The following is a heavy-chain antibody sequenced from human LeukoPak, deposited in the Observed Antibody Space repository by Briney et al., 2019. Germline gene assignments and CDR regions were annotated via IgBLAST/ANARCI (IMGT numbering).Heavy chain of an antibody. CDR3: ARSDYHNSGSHTVFDAFDI. CDR1: GGSISRYY. V-gene: IGHV4-59*01. CDR2: IDDSGNT. Sequence: SETLSLTCTVSGGSISRYYWSWIRRPPGKGLEWVGYIDDSGNTNYNPSLKSQVTISVDKSKNQFSLKLSFVTAADTAMYYCARSDYHNSGSHTVFDAFDIWGQGTRVTVSS. J-gene: IGHJ3*02. D-gene: IGHD3-10*01.